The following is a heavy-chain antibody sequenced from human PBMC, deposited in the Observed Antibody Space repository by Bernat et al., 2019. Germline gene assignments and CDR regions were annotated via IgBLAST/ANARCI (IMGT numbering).Heavy chain of an antibody. Sequence: QLQLQESGPGLVKPSETLSLTCTVSGGSISSRSYYWGWVRQPPGKGLVWIGSIYYSGSTYYNPSHKSRITISVDTSKNQFSLKLSSVTAADPAVYYCARGSRLTKYYFDYWGQGTLVTVSS. CDR2: IYYSGST. J-gene: IGHJ4*02. D-gene: IGHD4-11*01. CDR1: GGSISSRSYY. V-gene: IGHV4-39*01. CDR3: ARGSRLTKYYFDY.